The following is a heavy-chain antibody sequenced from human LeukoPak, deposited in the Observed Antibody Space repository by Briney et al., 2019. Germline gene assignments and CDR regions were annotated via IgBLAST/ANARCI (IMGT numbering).Heavy chain of an antibody. CDR1: GFTFSSYS. V-gene: IGHV3-21*01. CDR3: ARGPSGYSYGYDY. Sequence: GGSLRLSRAASGFTFSSYSMNWVRQAPGKGLEWVSSISSSSSYIYYADSVKGRFTISRDNAKNSLYLQMNSLRAEDTAVYYCARGPSGYSYGYDYWGQGTLVTVSS. CDR2: ISSSSSYI. J-gene: IGHJ4*02. D-gene: IGHD5-18*01.